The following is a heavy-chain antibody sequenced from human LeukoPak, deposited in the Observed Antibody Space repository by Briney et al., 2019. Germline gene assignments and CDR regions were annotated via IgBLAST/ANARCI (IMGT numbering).Heavy chain of an antibody. D-gene: IGHD3-10*01. J-gene: IGHJ3*02. CDR3: ARDAVQVWFYVGTFDI. CDR1: GFTLSTYT. Sequence: GGSLRLSCAASGFTLSTYTVHWVRQTPGKGLEWVALISFDEKHKDFADSVKGRFSISRDTSKNTVSLQMDSLTTDDAAVYYCARDAVQVWFYVGTFDIWGQGSIVTVSS. V-gene: IGHV3-30*04. CDR2: ISFDEKHK.